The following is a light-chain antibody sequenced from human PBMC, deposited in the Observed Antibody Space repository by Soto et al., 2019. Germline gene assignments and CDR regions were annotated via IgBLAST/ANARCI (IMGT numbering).Light chain of an antibody. CDR1: NIGSKS. J-gene: IGLJ2*01. CDR3: QVWDTGSDHLV. Sequence: SYELTQPPSVAVAPGETASITCGGNNIGSKSVHWYQQKPGQAPVLVIYYDNDRPSGIPERFSGSNSGNTATLTISRVEAGDEADYYCQVWDTGSDHLVFGGGTQLPVL. CDR2: YDN. V-gene: IGLV3-21*04.